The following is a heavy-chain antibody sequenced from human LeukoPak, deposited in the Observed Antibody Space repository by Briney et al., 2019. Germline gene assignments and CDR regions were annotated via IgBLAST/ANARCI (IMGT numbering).Heavy chain of an antibody. CDR2: INPSGDST. J-gene: IGHJ4*02. Sequence: ASVKVSCKASGYSFTNYYMHWVRQAPGQVLEWVGIINPSGDSTSYAQKLQGRVTMTRDTSTSTVYMELSSLRSEDTAVYYCARDGGTGTTPFDYWDQGTLVTVSS. CDR1: GYSFTNYY. CDR3: ARDGGTGTTPFDY. V-gene: IGHV1-46*01. D-gene: IGHD1-1*01.